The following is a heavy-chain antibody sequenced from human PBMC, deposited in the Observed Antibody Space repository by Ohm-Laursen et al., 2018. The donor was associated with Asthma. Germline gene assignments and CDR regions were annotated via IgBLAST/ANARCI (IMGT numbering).Heavy chain of an antibody. J-gene: IGHJ4*02. D-gene: IGHD3-10*01. Sequence: SLRLSCAAAGFNFNIYAMSWVRQAPGKGLECVAVISGSGDNTFYADSVKGRFTISRDPSKSTLSLQMNSLTPEDTAIYYCAKVVWVGQLSPFDYWGQGTPVTVSS. V-gene: IGHV3-23*01. CDR1: GFNFNIYA. CDR3: AKVVWVGQLSPFDY. CDR2: ISGSGDNT.